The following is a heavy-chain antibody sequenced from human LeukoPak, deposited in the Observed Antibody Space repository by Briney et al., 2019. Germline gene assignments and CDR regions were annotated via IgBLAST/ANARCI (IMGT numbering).Heavy chain of an antibody. CDR1: GYTFTAYY. Sequence: GASVKVSCKASGYTFTAYYMHWVRQAPGRGLEWMGWINPNSGGTNYAQKFQGRVTMPRDTSISTAYMELSRLRSDDTAVYYCARDIHYDILTGYALYNWFDPWGQGTLVTVSS. CDR2: INPNSGGT. CDR3: ARDIHYDILTGYALYNWFDP. D-gene: IGHD3-9*01. V-gene: IGHV1-2*02. J-gene: IGHJ5*02.